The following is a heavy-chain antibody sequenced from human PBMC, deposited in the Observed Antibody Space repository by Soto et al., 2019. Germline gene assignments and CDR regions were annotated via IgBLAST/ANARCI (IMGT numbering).Heavy chain of an antibody. V-gene: IGHV3-15*01. CDR2: IKSKAAGGTT. J-gene: IGHJ4*02. CDR1: GFPFTNAW. CDR3: TTVYSNSEPFFDH. Sequence: EVQLVESGGGLVKPGGSLRLSCAASGFPFTNAWMSWVRQAPGKGLEWVGRIKSKAAGGTTYYAAPVKGRFTISRDDSKTPLYLQMNSLKTEDTAVYYCTTVYSNSEPFFDHWGQGTLVSVSS. D-gene: IGHD2-21*01.